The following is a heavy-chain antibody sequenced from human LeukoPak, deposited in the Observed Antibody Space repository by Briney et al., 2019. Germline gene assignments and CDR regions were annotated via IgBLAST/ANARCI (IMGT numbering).Heavy chain of an antibody. Sequence: SETLSLTCTVSGYFISSGYLWGWIRQPPGKGLEWIGSIYRSGSTYYNPSLKSRVTISVDTSKNQFSLKLSSVTASDTAVYYCARDFWSGYSYFDYWGQGTLVTVSS. CDR1: GYFISSGYL. D-gene: IGHD3-3*01. CDR2: IYRSGST. J-gene: IGHJ4*02. V-gene: IGHV4-38-2*02. CDR3: ARDFWSGYSYFDY.